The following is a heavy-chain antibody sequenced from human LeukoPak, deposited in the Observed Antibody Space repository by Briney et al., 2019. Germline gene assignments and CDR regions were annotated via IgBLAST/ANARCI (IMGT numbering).Heavy chain of an antibody. V-gene: IGHV3-53*01. J-gene: IGHJ4*02. CDR1: GFTVSSNY. D-gene: IGHD5-18*01. CDR2: IYSGGST. Sequence: GGSLRLSCAASGFTVSSNYMSWVRQAPGKGLEWVSVIYSGGSTYYADSVKGRFTISRDNSKNTLYLQMNSLRAEDTAVYYCARAHTTMVGNPYYFDYWGQGTLVTVSS. CDR3: ARAHTTMVGNPYYFDY.